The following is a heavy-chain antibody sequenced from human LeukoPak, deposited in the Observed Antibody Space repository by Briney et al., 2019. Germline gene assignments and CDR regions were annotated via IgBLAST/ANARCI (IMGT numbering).Heavy chain of an antibody. V-gene: IGHV1-69-2*01. CDR3: ATVSGSFNFDY. CDR2: VDPEDGET. D-gene: IGHD1-26*01. Sequence: ASVKVSCKVSGYTFTDYYMHWVQQAPGKGLEWMGLVDPEDGETIYAEKFQGRVTITADTSTDTAYMELSSLRSEGTAVYYCATVSGSFNFDYWGQGTLVTVSS. J-gene: IGHJ4*02. CDR1: GYTFTDYY.